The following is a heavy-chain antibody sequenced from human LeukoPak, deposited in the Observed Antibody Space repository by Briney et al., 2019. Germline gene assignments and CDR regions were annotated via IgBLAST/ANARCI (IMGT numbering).Heavy chain of an antibody. J-gene: IGHJ5*02. CDR1: GFPFSSNP. CDR2: ISNGKT. CDR3: VREAGYCAPVCVKTNWFDP. Sequence: GGSLSLSGAASGFPFSSNPRGWVRQPPGKGLEWVAAISNGKTYYADSVRGRFAISRDDSTNTVYLHMNSLRDEDTALYHCVREAGYCAPVCVKTNWFDPWGQGTLVTVSS. V-gene: IGHV3-23*01. D-gene: IGHD2-15*01.